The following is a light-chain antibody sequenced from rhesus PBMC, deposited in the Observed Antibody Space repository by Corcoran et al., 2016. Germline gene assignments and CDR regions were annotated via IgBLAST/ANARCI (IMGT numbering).Light chain of an antibody. J-gene: IGKJ2*01. Sequence: DIQMTQSPSSLSASVGDTVTITCRASQSISSWLAWYQPKPGKAPKFLIYKASSLRSGVPSRFSGSGSGTDCTRTISSLQSEDFATYYGQQYNSSPYSFGQGTKVEIK. CDR3: QQYNSSPYS. CDR2: KAS. CDR1: QSISSW. V-gene: IGKV1-22*01.